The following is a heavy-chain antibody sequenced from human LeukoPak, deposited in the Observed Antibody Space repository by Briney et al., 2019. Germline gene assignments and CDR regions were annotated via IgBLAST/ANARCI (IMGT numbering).Heavy chain of an antibody. CDR1: GFTFSNYA. V-gene: IGHV3-23*01. J-gene: IGHJ3*02. D-gene: IGHD5-12*01. CDR3: AREFSGYAFDI. Sequence: GGSLRLSCAASGFTFSNYAMSWVRQAPGKGLEWVSAISGSGDNTYYADSVKGRFTISRDNSRNTLYLQMNSLRAEDMAVYYCAREFSGYAFDIWGQGTMVTVSS. CDR2: ISGSGDNT.